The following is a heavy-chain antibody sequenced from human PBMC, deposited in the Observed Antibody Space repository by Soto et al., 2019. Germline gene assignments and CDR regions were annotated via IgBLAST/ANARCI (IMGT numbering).Heavy chain of an antibody. Sequence: GASVKVSCKVSGYTLTELSMHWVRQAPGNGLEWMGGFDPEDGETIYAQKFQGRVTMTEDTSTDTAYMELSSLRSEDTAVYYCATGPSQGGSYFYWFDPWGQGTLVTVSS. CDR2: FDPEDGET. D-gene: IGHD1-26*01. CDR3: ATGPSQGGSYFYWFDP. CDR1: GYTLTELS. J-gene: IGHJ5*02. V-gene: IGHV1-24*01.